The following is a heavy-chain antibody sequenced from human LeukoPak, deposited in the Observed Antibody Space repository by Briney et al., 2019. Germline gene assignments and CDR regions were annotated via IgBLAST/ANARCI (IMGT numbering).Heavy chain of an antibody. CDR2: IIPIFGTA. CDR1: GGTFSSYA. J-gene: IGHJ6*02. CDR3: ARQYCGGDCYDYYYYGMDV. Sequence: SVKVSCKASGGTFSSYAISWVRQAPGQGLEWMGGIIPIFGTANYAQKFQGRVTITADESTSTAYMELSSLRSEDTAVYYCARQYCGGDCYDYYYYGMDVWGQGTTVTVSS. D-gene: IGHD2-21*02. V-gene: IGHV1-69*13.